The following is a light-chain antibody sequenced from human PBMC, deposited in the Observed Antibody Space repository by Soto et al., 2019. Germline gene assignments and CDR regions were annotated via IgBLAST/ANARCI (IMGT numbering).Light chain of an antibody. CDR3: HQYDSSPLT. Sequence: EIVLTQSPGTLSLSPGERATLSCRARLSVSSSSLAWYQQNPGQAPRRLIYGASSRATGIPDRFSGSGSGTDCTLTISRLEPEDFAVYYCHQYDSSPLTCGGGTKVESK. J-gene: IGKJ4*02. CDR2: GAS. V-gene: IGKV3-20*01. CDR1: LSVSSSS.